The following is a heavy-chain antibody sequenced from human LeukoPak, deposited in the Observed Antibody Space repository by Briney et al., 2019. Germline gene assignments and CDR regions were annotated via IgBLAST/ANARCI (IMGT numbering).Heavy chain of an antibody. CDR1: GFSFIGSKYQ. V-gene: IGHV1-2*06. Sequence: GASVKVSCKTSGFSFIGSKYQLHWVRQAPGQGLEWMGRIDPGRGDTTYAQNIQGRVSMTWDTSISTAYMELTRLTSDDTALFYCARDNRGSLDHWGQGTQVTVSS. CDR3: ARDNRGSLDH. D-gene: IGHD1-26*01. CDR2: IDPGRGDT. J-gene: IGHJ4*02.